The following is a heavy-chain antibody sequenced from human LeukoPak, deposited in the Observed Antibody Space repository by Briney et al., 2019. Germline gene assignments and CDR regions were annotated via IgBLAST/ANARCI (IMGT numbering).Heavy chain of an antibody. CDR2: IMEDGSEK. J-gene: IGHJ4*02. V-gene: IGHV3-7*01. CDR1: GFTFSDYY. Sequence: GGSLRLSCAASGFTFSDYYMSWIRQAPGKGLEWVAHIMEDGSEKHYVDSVKGRFTISRDNAKNSLYLQMNSLRAEDTAVYYCARDGGSGADYWGQGTLVSVSS. CDR3: ARDGGSGADY. D-gene: IGHD3-16*01.